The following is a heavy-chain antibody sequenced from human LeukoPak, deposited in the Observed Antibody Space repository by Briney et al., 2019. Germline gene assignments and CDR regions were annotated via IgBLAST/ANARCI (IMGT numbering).Heavy chain of an antibody. CDR3: ARGVPLYDFWSGYHLYYFDY. V-gene: IGHV4-34*01. CDR2: INHSGST. CDR1: GGSFSGYY. D-gene: IGHD3-3*01. J-gene: IGHJ4*02. Sequence: SETLSLTCAVYGGSFSGYYWSWIRQPPGKWLELIGEINHSGSTNYNPSLKSRVTISVDTSKNQFSLKLSSVTAADTAVYYCARGVPLYDFWSGYHLYYFDYWGQGTLVTVSS.